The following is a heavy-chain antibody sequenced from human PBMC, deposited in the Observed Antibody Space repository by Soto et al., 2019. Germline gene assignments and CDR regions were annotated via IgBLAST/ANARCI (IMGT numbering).Heavy chain of an antibody. Sequence: ASVKVSCKASGYTFTGHYIHWVRQAPGQGLEWMGWINPNSGSTTYAQKFQGRVTMTRDTSISTAYMELSSLRSDDTAVCYCAADSLDSSSHVLGYPEYGMDVWGQGTTVTVSS. CDR3: AADSLDSSSHVLGYPEYGMDV. D-gene: IGHD6-6*01. V-gene: IGHV1-2*02. CDR1: GYTFTGHY. CDR2: INPNSGST. J-gene: IGHJ6*02.